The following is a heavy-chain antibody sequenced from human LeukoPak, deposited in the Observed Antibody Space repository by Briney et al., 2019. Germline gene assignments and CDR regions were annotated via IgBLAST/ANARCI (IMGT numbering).Heavy chain of an antibody. CDR1: GFTFSSYA. Sequence: GGSLRLSCAASGFTFSSYAMHWVRQAPGKGLEWVAVISYDGSNKYYADSVKGRFTISRDNSKNTLYLQMNSLRAEDTAVYYCARDDIRLEAAGNNWFDPWGQGTLVTVSS. CDR3: ARDDIRLEAAGNNWFDP. J-gene: IGHJ5*02. V-gene: IGHV3-30-3*01. CDR2: ISYDGSNK. D-gene: IGHD6-13*01.